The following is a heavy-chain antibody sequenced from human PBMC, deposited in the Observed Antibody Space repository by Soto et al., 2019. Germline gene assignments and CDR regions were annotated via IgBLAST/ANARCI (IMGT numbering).Heavy chain of an antibody. CDR3: ARTGYSGYAIYYYYGMDV. J-gene: IGHJ6*02. CDR2: IYYSGST. Sequence: NPXETLSLTCTVSGGSISSYYWSWIRQPPGKGREWIGYIYYSGSTNYNPSLKSRVTISVDTSKNQFSLKLSSVTAADTAVYYCARTGYSGYAIYYYYGMDVWGQGTTVTVSS. CDR1: GGSISSYY. V-gene: IGHV4-59*12. D-gene: IGHD5-12*01.